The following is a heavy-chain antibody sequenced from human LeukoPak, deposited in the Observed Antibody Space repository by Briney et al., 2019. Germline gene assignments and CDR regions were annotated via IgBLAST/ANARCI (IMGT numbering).Heavy chain of an antibody. V-gene: IGHV3-48*02. D-gene: IGHD3-10*01. J-gene: IGHJ4*02. CDR2: ISSSSNTI. CDR3: ARGDGWFGELLNFDN. CDR1: GFTFRAYS. Sequence: QPGGSLRLSRAASGFTFRAYSMNWVRQAPGKGLEWVSYISSSSNTIYYADSVKGRFTISRDNAKNSLYLQMNSLRDEDTAVYYCARGDGWFGELLNFDNWGQGTLVTVSS.